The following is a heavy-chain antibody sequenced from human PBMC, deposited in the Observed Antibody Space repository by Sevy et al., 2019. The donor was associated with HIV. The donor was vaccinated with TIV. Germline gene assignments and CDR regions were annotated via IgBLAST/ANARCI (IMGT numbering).Heavy chain of an antibody. Sequence: GSLRLSCAASGFTFSSYAMSWVRQAPGKGLEWVSAISGSGGSTYYADSVKGRFTISRDNSKNTLYLQMNSLRAEDTAVYYCAKDRLYCSSTSCYSFMDFQHWGQGTLVTVSS. J-gene: IGHJ1*01. V-gene: IGHV3-23*01. CDR1: GFTFSSYA. D-gene: IGHD2-2*01. CDR2: ISGSGGST. CDR3: AKDRLYCSSTSCYSFMDFQH.